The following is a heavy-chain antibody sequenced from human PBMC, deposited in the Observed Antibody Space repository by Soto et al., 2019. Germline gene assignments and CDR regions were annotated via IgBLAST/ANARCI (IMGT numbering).Heavy chain of an antibody. J-gene: IGHJ4*02. Sequence: GGSLRLSCAASGFTFSNAWMNWVRQAPGKGLEWVGRIKSKHDGGTTDYTAPVNGRFTISRDDSKNTLYLQMNSLKTEDTAVYYCTTRYKGSYWGQGTLVTVSS. V-gene: IGHV3-15*07. CDR2: IKSKHDGGTT. D-gene: IGHD3-10*01. CDR3: TTRYKGSY. CDR1: GFTFSNAW.